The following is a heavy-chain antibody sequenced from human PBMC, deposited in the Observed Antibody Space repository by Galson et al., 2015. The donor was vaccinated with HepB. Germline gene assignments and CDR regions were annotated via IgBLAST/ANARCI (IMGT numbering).Heavy chain of an antibody. Sequence: SLRLSCAASGFTFSSYSMNWVRQAPGKGLEWVSSISSSSSYIYYADSVKGRFTISRDNAKNSLYLQMSSLRAEDTAVYYCARDGLGGPPGYWGQGTLVTVSS. D-gene: IGHD3/OR15-3a*01. CDR3: ARDGLGGPPGY. CDR1: GFTFSSYS. J-gene: IGHJ4*02. V-gene: IGHV3-21*01. CDR2: ISSSSSYI.